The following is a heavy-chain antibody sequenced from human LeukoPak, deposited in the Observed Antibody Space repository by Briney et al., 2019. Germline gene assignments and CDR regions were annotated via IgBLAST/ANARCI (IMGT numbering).Heavy chain of an antibody. Sequence: GESLKISCKASGYSFTNYWIGWVRQMPGKGLEWMGIIYPGDSDTRYSPSFQGQVTISADKSISAAYLQWSSLKASDNAMYYCARHRAAAEGGALDYWGQGTLVTVSS. V-gene: IGHV5-51*01. CDR1: GYSFTNYW. D-gene: IGHD6-13*01. CDR3: ARHRAAAEGGALDY. J-gene: IGHJ4*02. CDR2: IYPGDSDT.